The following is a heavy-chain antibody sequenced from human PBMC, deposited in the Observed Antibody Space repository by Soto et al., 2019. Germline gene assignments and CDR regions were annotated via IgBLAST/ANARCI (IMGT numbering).Heavy chain of an antibody. CDR2: IYHSGST. J-gene: IGHJ4*02. Sequence: SETLSLTCAVSGGSISSGGYSWSWIRQPPGKGLEWIGYIYHSGSTYYNPSLKSRVTISVDRSKNQFSLKLSSVTAADTAVYYCARGWLRYYFDYWGQGTLVTVSS. CDR3: ARGWLRYYFDY. D-gene: IGHD5-12*01. CDR1: GGSISSGGYS. V-gene: IGHV4-30-2*01.